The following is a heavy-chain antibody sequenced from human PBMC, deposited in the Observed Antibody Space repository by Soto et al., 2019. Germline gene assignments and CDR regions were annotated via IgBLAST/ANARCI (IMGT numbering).Heavy chain of an antibody. V-gene: IGHV3-49*05. CDR2: IRSKAYGGTT. D-gene: IGHD2-21*02. J-gene: IGHJ4*02. CDR3: TRAGIVVVTALFDY. CDR1: GVTFGDYA. Sequence: EVQLVESGGGLVKPGRSLRLSCTASGVTFGDYAMSWFRQAQGKGLEWVGFIRSKAYGGTTEYAASVKGRFTISREDSKSIAYLQMNSLKTEDTAVYYCTRAGIVVVTALFDYWVQGTLVTVSS.